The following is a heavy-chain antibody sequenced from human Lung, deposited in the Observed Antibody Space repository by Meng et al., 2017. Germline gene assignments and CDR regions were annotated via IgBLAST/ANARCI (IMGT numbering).Heavy chain of an antibody. CDR1: GGSIRSSSYY. Sequence: QLQLQVPGPGLVKPSETLSLTCTVSGGSIRSSSYYWGWIRQPPGKGLEWIGSIYYSGSTYYNPSLKSRVSISVDTSKSQFSLRLSSVTAADTAVYYCARGEYDSSGYYLEYFQLWGQGTLVTVSS. V-gene: IGHV4-39*07. D-gene: IGHD3-22*01. CDR3: ARGEYDSSGYYLEYFQL. CDR2: IYYSGST. J-gene: IGHJ1*01.